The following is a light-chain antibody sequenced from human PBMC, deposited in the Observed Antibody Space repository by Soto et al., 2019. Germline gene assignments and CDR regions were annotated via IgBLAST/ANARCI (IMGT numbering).Light chain of an antibody. CDR3: QQYNNWPPAWT. CDR2: GAS. CDR1: QSVSSSY. V-gene: IGKV3-15*01. Sequence: EIVLTQSPGTLSLSPGERATLSCRASQSVSSSYLAWYQHKPGQAPRLLIYGASTRATGIPARFSGSGSGTEFTLTISSLQSEDFAVYYCQQYNNWPPAWTFGQGTKVEIK. J-gene: IGKJ1*01.